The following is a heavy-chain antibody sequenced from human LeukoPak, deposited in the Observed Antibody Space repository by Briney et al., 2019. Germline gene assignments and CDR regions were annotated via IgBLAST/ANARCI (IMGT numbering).Heavy chain of an antibody. V-gene: IGHV1-69*06. CDR3: ARQGYGGNSQGAADY. Sequence: ASVKVSCKASGGTFSSYAISWVRQAPGQGLEWMGGIIPIFGTANYAQKFQGRVTITADKSTSTAYMELRSLRSDDTAVYCCARQGYGGNSQGAADYWGQGTLVTVSS. CDR2: IIPIFGTA. D-gene: IGHD4-23*01. CDR1: GGTFSSYA. J-gene: IGHJ4*02.